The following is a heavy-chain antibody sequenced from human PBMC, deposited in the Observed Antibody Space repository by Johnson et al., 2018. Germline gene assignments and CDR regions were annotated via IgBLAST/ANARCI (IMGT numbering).Heavy chain of an antibody. D-gene: IGHD3-22*01. CDR3: ARATTYYYDSSGYYTDAFDI. CDR2: ITSSSSYI. V-gene: IGHV3-21*01. Sequence: VQLVQSGGGLVQPGGSLRLSRAASGFTFSSYAMSWVRQAPGKGLEWVSSITSSSSYIYYADSVKGRFTISRDNAKNSLYLQMNSLRAEDTAVYYCARATTYYYDSSGYYTDAFDIWGQGTMVTVSS. CDR1: GFTFSSYA. J-gene: IGHJ3*02.